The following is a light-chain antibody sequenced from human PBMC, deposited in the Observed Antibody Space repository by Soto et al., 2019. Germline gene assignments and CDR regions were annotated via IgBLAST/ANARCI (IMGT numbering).Light chain of an antibody. CDR3: QQSYISPYT. V-gene: IGKV1-39*01. CDR1: ESIAND. J-gene: IGKJ2*01. CDR2: AAS. Sequence: DIQMTQSPSSLSASVGDRVTITCRASESIANDLNWYQQKPGKAPNLLIYAASTLQTGVPSRFSGSGSGTDFTLTISSLHTEDFATYFGQQSYISPYTFGQGTKLDI.